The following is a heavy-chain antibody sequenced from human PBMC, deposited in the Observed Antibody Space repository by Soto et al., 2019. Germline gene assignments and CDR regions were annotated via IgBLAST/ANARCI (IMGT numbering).Heavy chain of an antibody. V-gene: IGHV4-39*01. CDR1: GGSITNNTYY. J-gene: IGHJ4*02. CDR3: ATRRDIPAYYFDY. D-gene: IGHD3-9*01. Sequence: QLQLQESGPRLLKPSETLSLTCTVSGGSITNNTYYWGWVRQPPGKGLEWIGSIYYSGPTYYNPSLKSRVTISVDTSKKRGSLKLSSLTAADTAVYFCATRRDIPAYYFDYWGQGTLVTVSS. CDR2: IYYSGPT.